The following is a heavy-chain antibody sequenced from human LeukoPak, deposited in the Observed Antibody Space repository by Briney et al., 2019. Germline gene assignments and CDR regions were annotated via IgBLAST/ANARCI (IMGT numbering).Heavy chain of an antibody. CDR3: ARDSLTTGFCY. D-gene: IGHD4-17*01. V-gene: IGHV3-21*01. J-gene: IGHJ4*02. Sequence: GGSLRLSCAASGFTFSSYSMNWVRQAPGKGLEWVSSISSSSSYIYYADSVKGRFTTSRDNAKNSLYLQMNSLRAEDTAVYYCARDSLTTGFCYWGQGTLVTVSS. CDR1: GFTFSSYS. CDR2: ISSSSSYI.